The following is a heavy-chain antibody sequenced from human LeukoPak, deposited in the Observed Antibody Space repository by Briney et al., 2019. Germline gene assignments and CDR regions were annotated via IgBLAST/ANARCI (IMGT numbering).Heavy chain of an antibody. CDR2: IYSGGST. D-gene: IGHD2-21*01. CDR3: ARIGAFDI. CDR1: GFTVSSNY. V-gene: IGHV3-53*05. J-gene: IGHJ3*02. Sequence: PGGSLRLSCAASGFTVSSNYMSWVRQAPGKGLEWVSVIYSGGSTYYADSVKGRFTISRDNSKNTVYLQMNNLRVEDTAVYYCARIGAFDIWGQGTLVTVSS.